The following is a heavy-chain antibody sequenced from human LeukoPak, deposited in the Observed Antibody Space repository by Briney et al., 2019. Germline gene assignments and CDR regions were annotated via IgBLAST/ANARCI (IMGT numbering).Heavy chain of an antibody. CDR1: TFTFSSYS. V-gene: IGHV3-48*02. CDR3: ARLAGFTLDY. J-gene: IGHJ4*02. Sequence: PGGSLRLSCATSTFTFSSYSMNWVRQAPGKGLEWVSYSEYSGTTSYYADSVKGRFTVSRDNAKNSLYLQMSSLRDEDTAVYYCARLAGFTLDYCGPGTLVTVSA. CDR2: SEYSGTTS.